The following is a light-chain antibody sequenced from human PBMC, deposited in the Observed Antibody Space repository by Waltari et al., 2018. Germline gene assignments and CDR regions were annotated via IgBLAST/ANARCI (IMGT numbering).Light chain of an antibody. CDR1: QSVSSNY. CDR2: GAS. J-gene: IGKJ2*01. V-gene: IGKV3-20*01. CDR3: QQYGSSPGYT. Sequence: VLTQSPVTLSLSPGERATLSCRASQSVSSNYLAWYQQKPGRAPRLLIYGASTRATGIPDRFSGSGSATDFTLTISRLEPEDFAVYYCQQYGSSPGYTFGQGTKLEIK.